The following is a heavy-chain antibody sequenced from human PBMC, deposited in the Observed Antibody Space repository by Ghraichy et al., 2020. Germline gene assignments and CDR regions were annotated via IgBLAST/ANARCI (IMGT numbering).Heavy chain of an antibody. CDR3: AKDVADRIAFVAGISNGLDV. CDR2: ISGDSDRT. CDR1: GLNFADSA. J-gene: IGHJ6*02. V-gene: IGHV3-43*02. Sequence: GGSLRLTCAVSGLNFADSAMHWVRQTPGKGLEWVSAISGDSDRTYYADSVKGRFTTARDNSKICVFLHLTSLRTDDTALYYCAKDVADRIAFVAGISNGLDVWGQGTTVTVSS. D-gene: IGHD6-13*01.